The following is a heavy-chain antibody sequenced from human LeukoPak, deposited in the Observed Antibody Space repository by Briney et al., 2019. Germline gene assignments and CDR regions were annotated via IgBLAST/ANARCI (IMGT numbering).Heavy chain of an antibody. Sequence: ASVKVSCKASGYTFTGYYMHWVRQAPGQGLEWMGWINPNSGGTNYAQKFQGRVTMTRDTSISTAYMELSRLRSDDTAVYYCAGAADNWNYGDYWGQGTLVTVSS. CDR1: GYTFTGYY. J-gene: IGHJ4*02. CDR3: AGAADNWNYGDY. D-gene: IGHD1-7*01. V-gene: IGHV1-2*02. CDR2: INPNSGGT.